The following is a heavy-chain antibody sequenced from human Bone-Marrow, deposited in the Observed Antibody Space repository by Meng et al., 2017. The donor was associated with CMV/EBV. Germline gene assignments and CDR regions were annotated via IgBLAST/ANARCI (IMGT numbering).Heavy chain of an antibody. CDR1: GYSFTSYG. CDR2: ISAYNGNT. J-gene: IGHJ6*02. Sequence: GESLKISCRGSGYSFTSYGISWVRQAPGQGLEWMGWISAYNGNTNYAQKLQGRVTMTTDTSTSTAYMELRSLRSDDTAVYYCARDRRVPPLQYYYYYGMDVWGQGTTVTVSS. CDR3: ARDRRVPPLQYYYYYGMDV. V-gene: IGHV1-18*01. D-gene: IGHD4/OR15-4a*01.